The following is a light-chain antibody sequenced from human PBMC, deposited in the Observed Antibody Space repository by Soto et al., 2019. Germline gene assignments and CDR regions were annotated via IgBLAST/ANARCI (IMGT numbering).Light chain of an antibody. J-gene: IGKJ4*01. CDR3: KQVNPYHP. CDR1: QGISSY. Sequence: IRVTRSPSFXSVPHPYRVPIPCRASQGISSYLAWYQQKTGKXPXXXIYDAYHLQSGVASTFSGSGYGTEFTLTSMRLQNEDFATYYCKQVNPYHPFGGGTSV. V-gene: IGKV1-9*01. CDR2: DAY.